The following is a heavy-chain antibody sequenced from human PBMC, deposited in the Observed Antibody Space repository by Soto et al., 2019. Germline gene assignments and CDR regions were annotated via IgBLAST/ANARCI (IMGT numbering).Heavy chain of an antibody. J-gene: IGHJ4*02. CDR3: ARERVDILTGYHFDY. V-gene: IGHV3-30-3*01. CDR1: GFTFSSYA. D-gene: IGHD3-9*01. Sequence: QVQLVESGGGVVQPGRSLRLSCAASGFTFSSYAMHWVRQAPGKGLEWVAVISYDGSNKYYADSVKGRFTISRDNSKNTLYLQMNSLRAEDTAVYYCARERVDILTGYHFDYWGQGTLVTVSS. CDR2: ISYDGSNK.